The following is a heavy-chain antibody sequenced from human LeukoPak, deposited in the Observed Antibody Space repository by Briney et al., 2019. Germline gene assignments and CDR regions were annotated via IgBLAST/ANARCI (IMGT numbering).Heavy chain of an antibody. CDR2: IKQDGSEK. D-gene: IGHD3-16*01. V-gene: IGHV3-7*01. CDR1: GIIITSYW. J-gene: IGHJ5*02. CDR3: ASHSYGYNH. Sequence: GGSLRLSCAASGIIITSYWMSWVRQTPGEGLEWVANIKQDGSEKNYVDSVKGRFTIFRDNARNSLYLQMNSLRAEDTAVYYCASHSYGYNHWGQGTLVIVSS.